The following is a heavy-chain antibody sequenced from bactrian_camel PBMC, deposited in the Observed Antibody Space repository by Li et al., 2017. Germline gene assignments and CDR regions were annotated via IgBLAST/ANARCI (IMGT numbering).Heavy chain of an antibody. CDR2: IDADGTT. CDR1: VNSNNLNC. CDR3: AKFESWGSMGWHTAPVS. V-gene: IGHV3S53*01. J-gene: IGHJ4*01. D-gene: IGHD5*01. Sequence: HVQLVESGGGLVQAGGSLNLSCAATVNSNNLNCMGWFRQTPGKGRQGLASIDADGTTVYAPSVKGRFTISKDNARDTLYLQMDSLKPDDSAMYYCAKFESWGSMGWHTAPVSWGQGTQVTVS.